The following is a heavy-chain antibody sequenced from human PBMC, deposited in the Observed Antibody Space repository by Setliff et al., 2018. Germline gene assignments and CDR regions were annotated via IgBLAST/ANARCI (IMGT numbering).Heavy chain of an antibody. CDR3: ARSPALLGIVYLDP. J-gene: IGHJ5*02. CDR2: LIPVFGTP. CDR1: GDSFSNYA. D-gene: IGHD2-15*01. V-gene: IGHV1-69*05. Sequence: ASVKVSCKASGDSFSNYAISWVRQAPGQGLEWMGGLIPVFGTPGYAQKFQDRVTITTDESTSTAYMELNSLTSEDTAVYYCARSPALLGIVYLDPWGQGTRVTVSS.